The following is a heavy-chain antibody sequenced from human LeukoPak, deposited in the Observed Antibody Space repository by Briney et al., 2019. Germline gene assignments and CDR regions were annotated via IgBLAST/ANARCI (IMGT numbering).Heavy chain of an antibody. CDR1: GGSFSGYY. CDR3: ARAFSSSSFYFNY. CDR2: IYHSGST. J-gene: IGHJ4*02. D-gene: IGHD6-6*01. V-gene: IGHV4-59*01. Sequence: SGTLSLTCTVCGGSFSGYYWRYIRQPPGKGLEWIGYIYHSGSTNYNPSLKSRVTISVDTSKNQFSLKLSSVTAADTAVYYCARAFSSSSFYFNYWGQGTLVTVSS.